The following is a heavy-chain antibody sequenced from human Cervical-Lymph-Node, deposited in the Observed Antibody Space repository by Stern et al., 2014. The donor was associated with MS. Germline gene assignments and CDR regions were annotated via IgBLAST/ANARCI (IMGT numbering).Heavy chain of an antibody. CDR3: APSSAI. J-gene: IGHJ3*02. CDR2: IRNKGKNYAT. CDR1: GVTFSASV. V-gene: IGHV3-73*02. Sequence: EVQLVESGGGLVQPGGSLKVSWAASGVTFSASVIHWVRQAPGKVLEWVGRIRNKGKNYATAYAVSVKGRFTISRDDSKNTAYLHMSSLKVEDTAVYYCAPSSAIWGRGTMVTVSS.